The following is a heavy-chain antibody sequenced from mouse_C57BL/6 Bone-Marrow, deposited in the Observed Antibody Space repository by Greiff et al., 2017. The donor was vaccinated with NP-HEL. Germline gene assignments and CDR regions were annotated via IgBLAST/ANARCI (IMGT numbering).Heavy chain of an antibody. CDR2: IYPRSGNT. CDR3: ARSGGNWYFDV. D-gene: IGHD3-1*01. Sequence: QVHVKQSGAELARPGASVKLSCKASGYTFTSYGISWVKQRTGQGLEWIGEIYPRSGNTYYNEKFKGKATLTADKSSSTAYMELRSLTSEDSAVYVCARSGGNWYFDVWGTGTTVTVSS. CDR1: GYTFTSYG. V-gene: IGHV1-81*01. J-gene: IGHJ1*03.